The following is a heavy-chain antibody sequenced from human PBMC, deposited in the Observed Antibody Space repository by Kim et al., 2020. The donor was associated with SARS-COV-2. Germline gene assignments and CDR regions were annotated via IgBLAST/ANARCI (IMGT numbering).Heavy chain of an antibody. V-gene: IGHV4-39*07. Sequence: SCDYKPSLKSRVTISVDTSKNQCSLKLSSVTAADTAVYYCARDSAAHDYWGQGTLVTVSS. J-gene: IGHJ4*02. CDR2: SC. CDR3: ARDSAAHDY. D-gene: IGHD6-13*01.